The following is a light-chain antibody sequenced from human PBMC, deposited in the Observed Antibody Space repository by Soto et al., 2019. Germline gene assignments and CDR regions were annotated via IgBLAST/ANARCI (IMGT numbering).Light chain of an antibody. CDR2: AAS. CDR1: QGISTY. V-gene: IGKV1-8*01. Sequence: AIRMTQSPSSFSASTGDRVTITCRASQGISTYLAWYQQKPGKAPKLLIHAASTLQSGVPSRFSGSGSGTDFTLTISRLQSEDFATYYCQQYYRYPLTFGQGAKVEIK. J-gene: IGKJ1*01. CDR3: QQYYRYPLT.